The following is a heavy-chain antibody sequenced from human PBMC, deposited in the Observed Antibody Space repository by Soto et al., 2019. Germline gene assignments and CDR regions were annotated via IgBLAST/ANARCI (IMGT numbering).Heavy chain of an antibody. J-gene: IGHJ5*02. CDR2: VYSSGST. CDR1: GGSISSHS. CDR3: ARRVQANSAVVHGNRLDP. Sequence: QVKLQEAGPRLVKPSETLSLTCSVSGGSISSHSWNWIRQPPGRGLEWIGHVYSSGSTNYNPSLGCTVTLSVATSKNHFPMQPNSLTAADTAVYYCARRVQANSAVVHGNRLDPWGQGTLVTVSS. D-gene: IGHD5-18*01. V-gene: IGHV4-59*08.